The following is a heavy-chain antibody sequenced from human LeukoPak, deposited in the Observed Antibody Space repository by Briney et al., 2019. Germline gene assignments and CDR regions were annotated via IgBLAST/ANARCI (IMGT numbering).Heavy chain of an antibody. J-gene: IGHJ4*02. CDR1: GGTFSSYA. CDR2: IIPIFGTA. D-gene: IGHD2-2*01. CDR3: ASLQGGYCSSTSCPEIDY. V-gene: IGHV1-69*06. Sequence: EASVKVSCKASGGTFSSYAISWVRQAPGQGLEWMGGIIPIFGTANYAQKFQGRVTITADKSTSTAYMELNSLRSEDTAVYYCASLQGGYCSSTSCPEIDYWGQGTLVTVSS.